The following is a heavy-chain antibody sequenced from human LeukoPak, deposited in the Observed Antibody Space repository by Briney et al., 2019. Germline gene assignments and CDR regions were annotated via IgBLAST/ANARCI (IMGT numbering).Heavy chain of an antibody. CDR2: ISSSSSYI. CDR1: GFTFSSYS. Sequence: GGSLRLSCAASGFTFSSYSMNWVRQAPGKGLEWVSSISSSSSYIYYADSVKGRFTISRDNAKNSLYLQMNSLRAEDTAVYYCARDPGSYPPDITMINGYWGQGTLVTVSS. D-gene: IGHD3-22*01. V-gene: IGHV3-21*01. CDR3: ARDPGSYPPDITMINGY. J-gene: IGHJ4*02.